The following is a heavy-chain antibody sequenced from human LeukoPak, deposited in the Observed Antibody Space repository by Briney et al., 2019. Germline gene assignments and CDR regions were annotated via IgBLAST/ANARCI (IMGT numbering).Heavy chain of an antibody. J-gene: IGHJ5*02. CDR1: GGSFSGYY. D-gene: IGHD2-2*01. V-gene: IGHV4-34*01. CDR3: ARGPLGDIVVVPAASWFDP. Sequence: KPSETLSLTCAVYGGSFSGYYWSWVRQPPGKGLEWIGEINHSGSTNYNPSLKSRVTISVDTSKNQFSLKLSSVTAADTAVYYCARGPLGDIVVVPAASWFDPWGPGTLVTVSS. CDR2: INHSGST.